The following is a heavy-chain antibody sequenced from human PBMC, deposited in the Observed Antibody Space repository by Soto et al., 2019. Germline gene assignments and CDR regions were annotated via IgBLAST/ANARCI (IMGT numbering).Heavy chain of an antibody. CDR2: VYHTGRT. J-gene: IGHJ4*02. CDR3: ARDFAYFDA. D-gene: IGHD3-3*01. Sequence: QVQLQESGPGLVKPSETLSLTCTVSGGSFKSGSYSWSWIRQPPGKGLEWIGYVYHTGRTSYNPSLKSRVSISMDTSTNQFSLNLDSVTAADTAVYVCARDFAYFDACGQGTLFTVSS. V-gene: IGHV4-61*01. CDR1: GGSFKSGSYS.